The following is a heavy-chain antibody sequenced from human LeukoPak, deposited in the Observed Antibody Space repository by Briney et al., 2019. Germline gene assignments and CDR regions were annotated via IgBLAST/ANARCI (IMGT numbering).Heavy chain of an antibody. V-gene: IGHV3-21*01. CDR2: ISSSSSYI. CDR1: GFTFSSYS. CDR3: AREGVEENYFDY. Sequence: PGGSLRLSCAASGFTFSSYSMNWVRQAPGKGLEWVSSISSSSSYIYYADSVKGRLTISRDNAKNSLYLQMNSLRAEDTAVYYCAREGVEENYFDYWGQGTLVTVSS. D-gene: IGHD3-3*01. J-gene: IGHJ4*02.